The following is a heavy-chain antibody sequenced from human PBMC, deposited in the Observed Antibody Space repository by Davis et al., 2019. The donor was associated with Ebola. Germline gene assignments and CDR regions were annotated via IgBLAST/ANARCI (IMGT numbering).Heavy chain of an antibody. Sequence: ASVKVSCKASGNTPTGYYLHWVRQAPGQGLEWMGRINPRTGGTNYAEKFQGRVTMTRNTSISTAYMELSSLRSEDTALYYCTTPGGQDSGYDVFDIWGQGTMVTVSS. CDR2: INPRTGGT. CDR1: GNTPTGYY. J-gene: IGHJ3*02. CDR3: TTPGGQDSGYDVFDI. D-gene: IGHD5-12*01. V-gene: IGHV1-2*06.